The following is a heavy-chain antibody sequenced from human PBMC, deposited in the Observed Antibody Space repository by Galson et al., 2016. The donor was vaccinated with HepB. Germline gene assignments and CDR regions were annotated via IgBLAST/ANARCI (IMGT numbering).Heavy chain of an antibody. D-gene: IGHD3-9*01. J-gene: IGHJ4*02. CDR3: AKVSDHYDFLTGYYREVCFDY. CDR1: GFTFSSYG. CDR2: ISYDGSDK. V-gene: IGHV3-30*18. Sequence: SLRLSCAASGFTFSSYGMHWVRQAPGKGLEWVAVISYDGSDKYYADSVRGRFTISRDNSKNTLYLQMSSLRAEDTAVYFCAKVSDHYDFLTGYYREVCFDYWGQGTLVTVSS.